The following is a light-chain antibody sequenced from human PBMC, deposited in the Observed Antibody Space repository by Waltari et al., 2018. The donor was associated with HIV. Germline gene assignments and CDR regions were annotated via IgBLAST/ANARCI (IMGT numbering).Light chain of an antibody. Sequence: DIQMTQSPSYLSASVGDSVTITCRASQTVTNKVNWYQQKPGKAPKVLIYDASTLQSGVPSRFRGGGSWTDFTLTITSLQLDDFATYFCQQSFSSPLTFGPGTKVDI. CDR2: DAS. V-gene: IGKV1-39*01. CDR1: QTVTNK. J-gene: IGKJ3*01. CDR3: QQSFSSPLT.